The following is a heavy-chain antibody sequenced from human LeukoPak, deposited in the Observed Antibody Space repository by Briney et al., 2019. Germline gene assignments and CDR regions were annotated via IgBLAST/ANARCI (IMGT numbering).Heavy chain of an antibody. D-gene: IGHD3-10*01. CDR3: ARQGPSELLGNTNWFDP. CDR1: GYSFTNYW. J-gene: IGHJ5*02. V-gene: IGHV5-51*01. CDR2: IYPGDSDS. Sequence: KLGESLKISCKGSGYSFTNYWIAWVRQMPGKGLEWMGIIYPGDSDSTYSPSFQGQVTISADKSISTAYLQWSSLKASDTAMYYCARQGPSELLGNTNWFDPWGQGTLVTVSS.